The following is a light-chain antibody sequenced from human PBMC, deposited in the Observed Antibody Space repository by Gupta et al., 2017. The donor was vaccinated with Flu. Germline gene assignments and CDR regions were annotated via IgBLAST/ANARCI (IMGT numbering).Light chain of an antibody. J-gene: IGLJ2*01. CDR3: QSYDSSLSAVV. V-gene: IGLV1-40*01. CDR1: SSNIGAYYD. Sequence: QSVLTQPPSVSGAPGQRVTVPCTGSSSNIGAYYDVHWYQQLPGTPPKLLIFGNTYRPSGVPDRFSGSKSGTSASLVISGLQAEDEAVYYCQSYDSSLSAVVFGGGTKLTVL. CDR2: GNT.